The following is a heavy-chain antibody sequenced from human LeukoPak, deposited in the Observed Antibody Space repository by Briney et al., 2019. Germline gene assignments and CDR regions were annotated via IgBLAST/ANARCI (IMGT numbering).Heavy chain of an antibody. CDR2: IDWDDEK. J-gene: IGHJ4*02. Sequence: SGPTLVNPTQTLTLTCTFSGFSLSTSGMRVSWIRQPPGKALEWLARIDWDDEKFYGTSLKTRLTISKDTSKNQVVLTMTNMDPVDTATYYCARIGSSGWHNDYWGQGTLVTVSS. CDR3: ARIGSSGWHNDY. CDR1: GFSLSTSGMR. V-gene: IGHV2-70*04. D-gene: IGHD6-19*01.